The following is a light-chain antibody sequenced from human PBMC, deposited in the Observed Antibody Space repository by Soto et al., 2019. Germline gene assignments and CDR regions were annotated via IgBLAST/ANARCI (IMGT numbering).Light chain of an antibody. J-gene: IGKJ3*01. Sequence: DIQMTQSPSSLSASVGDRVTITCRASQDINNYLAWYQQKPGQVPTVLIYAASTLQSGVPSRFSGSGSGTDFTLTISSLQPEDVATYYCQNYNSASETFGPGTKVDIK. CDR1: QDINNY. V-gene: IGKV1-27*01. CDR2: AAS. CDR3: QNYNSASET.